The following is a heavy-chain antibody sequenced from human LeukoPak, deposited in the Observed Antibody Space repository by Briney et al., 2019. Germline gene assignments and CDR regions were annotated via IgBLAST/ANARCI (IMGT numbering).Heavy chain of an antibody. CDR1: GGTFSSYA. D-gene: IGHD3-22*01. Sequence: ASVKVSCKASGGTFSSYAISWVRQAPGQGLEWMGGVIPIFGTANYAQKFQGRVTITADESTSTAYMELSSLRSEDTAVYYCAVVTSYYYDSSGSTLFDYWGQGTLVTVSS. J-gene: IGHJ4*02. CDR3: AVVTSYYYDSSGSTLFDY. CDR2: VIPIFGTA. V-gene: IGHV1-69*13.